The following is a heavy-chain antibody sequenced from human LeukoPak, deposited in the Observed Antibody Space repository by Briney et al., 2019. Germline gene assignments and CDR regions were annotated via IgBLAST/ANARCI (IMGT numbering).Heavy chain of an antibody. CDR2: IRSSGDII. CDR3: AELGITMIGGV. Sequence: PGGSLRLSCAASGFTFSDYYMSWIRQAPGKGLEWISYIRSSGDIIYYADSVKGRFTISRDNAKNSLYLQMNSLRAEDTAVYYCAELGITMIGGVWGKGTTVTISS. J-gene: IGHJ6*04. V-gene: IGHV3-11*04. D-gene: IGHD3-10*02. CDR1: GFTFSDYY.